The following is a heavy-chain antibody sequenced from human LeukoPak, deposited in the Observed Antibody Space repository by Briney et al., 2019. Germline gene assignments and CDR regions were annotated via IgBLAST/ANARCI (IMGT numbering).Heavy chain of an antibody. CDR2: ISDRGSTT. Sequence: GGSLRLSCAASGFAFSSQAMGWVRQAPGKGLEWVSVISDRGSTTYYADSVKGRFTISRDNSKNTLFLQMNSLRAEDTAVYYCAKDARRTSGWYFFDYWGQGILVTVSS. V-gene: IGHV3-23*01. D-gene: IGHD6-19*01. CDR1: GFAFSSQA. J-gene: IGHJ4*02. CDR3: AKDARRTSGWYFFDY.